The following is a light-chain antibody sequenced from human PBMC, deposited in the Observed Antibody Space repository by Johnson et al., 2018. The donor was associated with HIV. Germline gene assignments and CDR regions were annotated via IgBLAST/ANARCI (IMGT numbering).Light chain of an antibody. CDR2: ENN. V-gene: IGLV1-51*02. J-gene: IGLJ1*01. Sequence: QSVLTQPPSVSAAPGQKVTISCSGSSSNIGNNYVSWYQQLPGTAPKLLIYENNKRPSGIPDRFSGSKSGTSATLGITGLQTGDAADYYCGTWDSSLSAGDVFGTGTNVTVL. CDR3: GTWDSSLSAGDV. CDR1: SSNIGNNY.